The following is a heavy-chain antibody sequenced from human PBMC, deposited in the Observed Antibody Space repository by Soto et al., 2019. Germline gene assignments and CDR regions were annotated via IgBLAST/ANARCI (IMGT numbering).Heavy chain of an antibody. CDR3: ARVNGYSSSWYGEDIDY. CDR2: INHSGST. D-gene: IGHD6-13*01. J-gene: IGHJ4*02. CDR1: GGYFSGYY. V-gene: IGHV4-34*01. Sequence: SETLSLTCAVYGGYFSGYYWSCIRQPPGKGLEWIGEINHSGSTNYNPSLKSRVTISVDTSKNQFSLKLSSVTAADTAVYYCARVNGYSSSWYGEDIDYWGQGTLVTVSS.